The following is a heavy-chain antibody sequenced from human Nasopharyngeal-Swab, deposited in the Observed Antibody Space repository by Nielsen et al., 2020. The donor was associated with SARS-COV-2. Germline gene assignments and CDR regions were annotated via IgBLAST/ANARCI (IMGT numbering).Heavy chain of an antibody. V-gene: IGHV4-39*07. D-gene: IGHD3-16*01. CDR2: SYYSGST. CDR1: GGSISSSSYY. J-gene: IGHJ5*02. Sequence: SETLSLTCTVSGGSISSSSYYWGWIRQPPGKGLEWIGSSYYSGSTYYNPSLKSRVTISVDTSKNQFSLKLSSVTAADTAVYYCERGDTYYDLPQWFDPWGQGTLVTVSS. CDR3: ERGDTYYDLPQWFDP.